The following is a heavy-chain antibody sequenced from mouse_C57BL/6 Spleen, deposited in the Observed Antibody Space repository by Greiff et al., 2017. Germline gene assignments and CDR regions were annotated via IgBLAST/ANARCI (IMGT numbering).Heavy chain of an antibody. D-gene: IGHD1-1*02. J-gene: IGHJ4*01. Sequence: QVQLQQSGPELVKPGASVKISCKASGYAFSSSWMNWVKQRPGKGLEWIGRIYPGDGDTNYNGKFKGKATLTAAKSSSTAYMQLSRLTSEDSAVSFCARGDYGAMDYWGQGTSVTVSS. V-gene: IGHV1-82*01. CDR1: GYAFSSSW. CDR3: ARGDYGAMDY. CDR2: IYPGDGDT.